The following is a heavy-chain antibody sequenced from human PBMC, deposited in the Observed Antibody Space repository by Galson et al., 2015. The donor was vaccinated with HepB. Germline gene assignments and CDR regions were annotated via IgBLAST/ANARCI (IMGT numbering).Heavy chain of an antibody. D-gene: IGHD3-10*01. CDR3: AKDKSLGSGRYLGYYYYGMDV. CDR2: ISGSGGST. J-gene: IGHJ6*02. V-gene: IGHV3-23*01. CDR1: GFTFSSYA. Sequence: SLRLSCAASGFTFSSYAMSWVRQAPGKGLEWVSAISGSGGSTYYADSVKGRFTISRDDSKNTLYLQMNSLRAEDTAVYYCAKDKSLGSGRYLGYYYYGMDVWGQGTTVTVSS.